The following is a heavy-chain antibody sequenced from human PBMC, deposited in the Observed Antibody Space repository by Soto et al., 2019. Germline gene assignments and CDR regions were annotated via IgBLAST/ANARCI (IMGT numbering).Heavy chain of an antibody. Sequence: PGESLKISCKGSGYTFTRHWITWVRQMPGKGLEWMGIVYPGDSDTTYSPSFQGQVTISVDKSINTAYLQWSTLTASDTATYYCARGGSSDSSNYLNWFDPWGQGTLVTVSS. D-gene: IGHD3-22*01. CDR2: VYPGDSDT. CDR3: ARGGSSDSSNYLNWFDP. J-gene: IGHJ5*02. CDR1: GYTFTRHW. V-gene: IGHV5-51*01.